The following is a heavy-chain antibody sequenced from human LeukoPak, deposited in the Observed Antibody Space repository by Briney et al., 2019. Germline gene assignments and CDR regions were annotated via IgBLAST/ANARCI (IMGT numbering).Heavy chain of an antibody. D-gene: IGHD4-17*01. CDR1: GHTRNINV. CDR3: ARGGVAYGDYNY. V-gene: IGHV1-8*02. CDR2: MDPNSGNT. Sequence: ASVKVSCKASGHTRNINVMNWVRQATGQGLEWMGWMDPNSGNTGYAQKFQGRVTMTRNTSISTAYMELSSLRSEDTAVYYCARGGVAYGDYNYWGQGTLVTVSS. J-gene: IGHJ4*02.